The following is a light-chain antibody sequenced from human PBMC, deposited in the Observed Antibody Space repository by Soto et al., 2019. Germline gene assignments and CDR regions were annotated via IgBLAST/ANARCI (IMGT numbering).Light chain of an antibody. Sequence: AVLLTQSPSSLSASTGDRATITCRVSQDIHNYLAWYQQVPGKAPKLLLYAASILQTGVPSRFSGSGSGTDFTLTIDGLQSEDFATYFCQHYYNYPWTFGQGTTVE. J-gene: IGKJ1*01. CDR1: QDIHNY. V-gene: IGKV1-8*01. CDR2: AAS. CDR3: QHYYNYPWT.